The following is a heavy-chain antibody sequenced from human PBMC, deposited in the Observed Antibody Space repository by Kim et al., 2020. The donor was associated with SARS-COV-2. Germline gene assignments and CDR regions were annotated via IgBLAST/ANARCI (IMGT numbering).Heavy chain of an antibody. Sequence: SETLSLTCAVSGGSISSSNWWSWVRQPPGKGLEWIGEIYHSGSTNYNPSLKSRVTISVDKTKNQFSLKLSSVTAADTAVYYCAREPIGIAVAGDFDYWGQGTLVTVSS. J-gene: IGHJ4*01. D-gene: IGHD6-19*01. CDR1: GGSISSSNW. V-gene: IGHV4-4*02. CDR2: IYHSGST. CDR3: AREPIGIAVAGDFDY.